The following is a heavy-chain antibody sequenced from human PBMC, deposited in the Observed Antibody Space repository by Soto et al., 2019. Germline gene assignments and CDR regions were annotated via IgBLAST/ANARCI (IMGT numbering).Heavy chain of an antibody. CDR3: AKAPGLSYYYDSSGYAYCFDY. J-gene: IGHJ4*02. CDR1: GFTFSSYA. Sequence: QPGGSLRLSCAASGFTFSSYAMSWVRQAPGKGLEWVSAISGSGGSTYYADSVKGRFTISRDNSNNTLYLQMNSLRAEDTAVYYCAKAPGLSYYYDSSGYAYCFDYWGQGTLVTVSS. V-gene: IGHV3-23*01. D-gene: IGHD3-22*01. CDR2: ISGSGGST.